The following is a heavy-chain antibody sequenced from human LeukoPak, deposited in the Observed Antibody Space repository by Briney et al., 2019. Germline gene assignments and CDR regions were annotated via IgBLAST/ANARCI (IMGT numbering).Heavy chain of an antibody. D-gene: IGHD3-22*01. J-gene: IGHJ4*02. V-gene: IGHV4-59*01. CDR1: GGSISSYY. Sequence: PSGTLSLTCTVSGGSISSYYWSWIRQPPGKGLEWIGYIYYSGSTNYNPSLKSRVTISVDTSKNQFSLKLSSVTAADTAVYYCARGPDSSGYYYPDYWGQGTLVTVSS. CDR3: ARGPDSSGYYYPDY. CDR2: IYYSGST.